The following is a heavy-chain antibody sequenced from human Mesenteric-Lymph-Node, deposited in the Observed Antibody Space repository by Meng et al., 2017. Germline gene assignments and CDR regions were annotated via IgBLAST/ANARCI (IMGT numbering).Heavy chain of an antibody. J-gene: IGHJ3*02. V-gene: IGHV3-21*01. Sequence: GGSLRLSCAASGFTFSSYSMNWVRQAPGKGLEWVSSISSSSSYIYYADSVKGRFTISRDNAKNSLYLQMNSLRAEDTAVYYCARAAGGGTTGTWDAFDIWGQGTMVTVSS. D-gene: IGHD1-1*01. CDR3: ARAAGGGTTGTWDAFDI. CDR1: GFTFSSYS. CDR2: ISSSSSYI.